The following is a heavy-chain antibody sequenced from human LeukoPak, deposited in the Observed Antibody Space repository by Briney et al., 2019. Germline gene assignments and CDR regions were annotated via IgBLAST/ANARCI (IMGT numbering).Heavy chain of an antibody. CDR2: ISYDESNT. V-gene: IGHV3-30*18. CDR1: GFTFSNYG. D-gene: IGHD3-10*01. J-gene: IGHJ4*02. Sequence: PGTSLRLSCAASGFTFSNYGMHWVRQAPGKGLEWVAVISYDESNTYYGESVEGRFTISRDNSKNTVYLQMNTLRPEDTAMYHCAKALSYGYKSMFEYWGQGTLVTVSS. CDR3: AKALSYGYKSMFEY.